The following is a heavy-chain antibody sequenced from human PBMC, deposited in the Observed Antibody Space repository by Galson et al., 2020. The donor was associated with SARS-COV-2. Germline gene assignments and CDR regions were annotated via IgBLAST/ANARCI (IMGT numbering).Heavy chain of an antibody. CDR2: ISYDGSNK. V-gene: IGHV3-30*04. D-gene: IGHD3-10*01. CDR3: ASSLTFGEVWGYFDY. Sequence: GESLKISCAASGFTFSSYAMHWVRQAPGKGLEWVAVISYDGSNKYYADSVKGRFTISRDNSKNTLYLQMNSLRAEDTAVYYCASSLTFGEVWGYFDYWGQGNLVTVSS. CDR1: GFTFSSYA. J-gene: IGHJ4*02.